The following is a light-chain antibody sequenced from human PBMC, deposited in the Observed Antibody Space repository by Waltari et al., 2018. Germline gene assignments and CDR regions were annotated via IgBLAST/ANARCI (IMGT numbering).Light chain of an antibody. J-gene: IGLJ1*01. CDR3: QVWDSSTALYV. CDR1: IGSKY. V-gene: IGLV3-9*01. CDR2: RDD. Sequence: SLELTQPIPVSVALGQTATISCGETIGSKYVHWYQQKQGRAPVLVIYRDDNRPSGISERFSGSNSGKTATLTISRAQAGDEAEYYCQVWDSSTALYVFGTGTKVTVL.